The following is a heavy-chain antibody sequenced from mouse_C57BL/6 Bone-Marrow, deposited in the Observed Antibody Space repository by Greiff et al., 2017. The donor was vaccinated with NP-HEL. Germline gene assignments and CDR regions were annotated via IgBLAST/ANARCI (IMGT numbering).Heavy chain of an antibody. J-gene: IGHJ4*01. CDR3: ARLITTVDYYAMDY. Sequence: EVQLQESGGGLVKPGGSLKLSCAASGFTFSDYGMHWVRQAPEKGLEWVAYISSGSSTIYYADTVKGRFTISRDNAKNTLFLQMTSLRSEDTAMYYCARLITTVDYYAMDYWGQGTSVTVSS. D-gene: IGHD1-1*01. CDR2: ISSGSSTI. V-gene: IGHV5-17*01. CDR1: GFTFSDYG.